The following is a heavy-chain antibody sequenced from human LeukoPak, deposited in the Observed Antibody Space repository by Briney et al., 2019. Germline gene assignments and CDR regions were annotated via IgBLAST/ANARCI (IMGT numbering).Heavy chain of an antibody. CDR2: IVVGSGNT. CDR3: AALDGSYYPKSAY. J-gene: IGHJ4*02. Sequence: ASVKVSCKASGFTFTSSAMQWVRQARGQRLEWIGWIVVGSGNTNYAQKSQERVTITRDMSTSTAYMELSSLRSEDTAVYYCAALDGSYYPKSAYWGQGTLVTVSS. D-gene: IGHD1-26*01. CDR1: GFTFTSSA. V-gene: IGHV1-58*02.